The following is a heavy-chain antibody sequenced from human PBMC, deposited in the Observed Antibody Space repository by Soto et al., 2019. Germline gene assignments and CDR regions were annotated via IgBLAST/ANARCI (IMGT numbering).Heavy chain of an antibody. CDR1: GSSFTDYH. Sequence: ASVKVSCKASGSSFTDYHIHWVRQAPGQGLEWLGRINPKSGGTSTAQKFQGWVTMTRDRSISTVYMELTRLRSDDTAVYDCAKGRGDTSLVTGLFYYGMDVWGQGTTVTVSS. CDR3: AKGRGDTSLVTGLFYYGMDV. CDR2: INPKSGGT. V-gene: IGHV1-2*04. D-gene: IGHD5-18*01. J-gene: IGHJ6*02.